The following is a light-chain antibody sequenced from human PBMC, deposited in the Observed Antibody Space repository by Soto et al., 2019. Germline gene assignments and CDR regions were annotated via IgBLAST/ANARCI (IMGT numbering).Light chain of an antibody. CDR1: SSNIGAGYD. V-gene: IGLV1-40*01. CDR3: TSYVSRLSGYV. Sequence: QSVLTQPPSVSGAPGQRVTISCTGSSSNIGAGYDVHWYQHLPGTAPKLLIYGNSNRPSGVPDRFSGSKSGTSASLPITGLQAEDEAAYYCTSYVSRLSGYVFGTGTQLTGL. J-gene: IGLJ1*01. CDR2: GNS.